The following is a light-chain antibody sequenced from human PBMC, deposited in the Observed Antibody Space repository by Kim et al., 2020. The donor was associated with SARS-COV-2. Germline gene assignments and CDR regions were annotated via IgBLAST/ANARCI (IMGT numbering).Light chain of an antibody. CDR1: SGHSSYT. CDR2: LEQTGNY. V-gene: IGLV4-60*03. Sequence: SVKLTCTLSSGHSSYTIAWHQQQPGKAPRYLMKLEQTGNYNKGSGVPDRFSGSNSGADRFLTISNLQSEDEADYYCETWDRNTRVFGGGTQLTVL. J-gene: IGLJ3*02. CDR3: ETWDRNTRV.